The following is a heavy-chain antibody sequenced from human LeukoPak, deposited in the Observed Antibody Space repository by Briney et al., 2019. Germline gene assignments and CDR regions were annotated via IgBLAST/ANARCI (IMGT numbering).Heavy chain of an antibody. CDR2: ISSSSSTI. CDR1: GFTFSSYS. Sequence: PGGSLRLSCAASGFTFSSYSMNWVRQAPGKGLEWVSYISSSSSTIYYADSVKGRFTISRDNAKNSLCLQMNSLRAEDTAVYYCATQKIVVVMDFDYWGQGTLVTVSS. V-gene: IGHV3-48*01. CDR3: ATQKIVVVMDFDY. J-gene: IGHJ4*02. D-gene: IGHD3-22*01.